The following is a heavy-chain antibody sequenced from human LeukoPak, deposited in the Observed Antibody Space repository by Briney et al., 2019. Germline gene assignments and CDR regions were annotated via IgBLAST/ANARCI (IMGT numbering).Heavy chain of an antibody. V-gene: IGHV3-48*01. D-gene: IGHD1-26*01. CDR1: GFTFSSYS. Sequence: GGSLRPSCAASGFTFSSYSMNWVRQAPGKGLEWVSYISSSSSTIYYADSVKGRFTISRDNAKNSLYLQMNSLRAGDTAVYYCARATRGWGSYLLDYWGQGTLVTVSS. CDR2: ISSSSSTI. CDR3: ARATRGWGSYLLDY. J-gene: IGHJ4*02.